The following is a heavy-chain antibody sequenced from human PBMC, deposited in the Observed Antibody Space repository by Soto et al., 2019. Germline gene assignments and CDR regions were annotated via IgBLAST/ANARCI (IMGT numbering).Heavy chain of an antibody. J-gene: IGHJ4*02. CDR2: INHSGST. Sequence: SETLSLTCAVYGGSFSGYYWSWIRQPPGKGLEWIGEINHSGSTNYNPSLKSRVTISVDTSKNQFSLKLSSVTAADTAVYYCARTYSGYYSRYYFDYWGQGTLVTVSS. CDR3: ARTYSGYYSRYYFDY. D-gene: IGHD5-12*01. CDR1: GGSFSGYY. V-gene: IGHV4-34*01.